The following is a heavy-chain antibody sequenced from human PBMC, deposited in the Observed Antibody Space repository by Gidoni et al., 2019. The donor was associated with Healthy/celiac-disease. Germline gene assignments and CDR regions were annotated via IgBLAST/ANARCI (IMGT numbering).Heavy chain of an antibody. CDR3: ARVHDFWSGYSDY. CDR2: ISSSSSYI. D-gene: IGHD3-3*01. V-gene: IGHV3-21*01. J-gene: IGHJ4*02. CDR1: GFTFSRYS. Sequence: EVQLVESGGGLVKHGGSLRLSCAASGFTFSRYSMNWVRQAPGKGLEWVSSISSSSSYIYYADSVKGRFTISRDNAKNSLYLQMNSLRAEDTAVYYCARVHDFWSGYSDYWGQGTLVTVSS.